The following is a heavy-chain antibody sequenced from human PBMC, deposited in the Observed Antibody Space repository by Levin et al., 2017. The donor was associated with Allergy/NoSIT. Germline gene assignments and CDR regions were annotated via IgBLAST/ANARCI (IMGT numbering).Heavy chain of an antibody. CDR1: GYTFTSYY. CDR3: ARDPGGYSYGSYFDY. J-gene: IGHJ4*02. CDR2: INPSGGST. D-gene: IGHD5-18*01. Sequence: VASVKVSCKASGYTFTSYYMHWVRQAPGQGLEWMGIINPSGGSTSYAQKFQGRVTMTRDTSTSTVYMELSSLRSEDTAVYYCARDPGGYSYGSYFDYWGQGTLVTVSS. V-gene: IGHV1-46*01.